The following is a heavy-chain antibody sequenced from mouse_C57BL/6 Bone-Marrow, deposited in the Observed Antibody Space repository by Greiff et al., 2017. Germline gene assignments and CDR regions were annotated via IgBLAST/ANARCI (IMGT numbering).Heavy chain of an antibody. CDR1: GYTFTSYW. CDR3: ARRLDYYGSADY. D-gene: IGHD1-1*01. V-gene: IGHV1-69*01. J-gene: IGHJ2*01. Sequence: VKLQQPGAELVMPGASVKLSCKASGYTFTSYWMHWVKQRPGQGLEWIGEIDPSDSYTNYNQKFKGKSTLTVDKSSSTAYMQLSSLTSEDSAVYYCARRLDYYGSADYWGQGTTLTVSS. CDR2: IDPSDSYT.